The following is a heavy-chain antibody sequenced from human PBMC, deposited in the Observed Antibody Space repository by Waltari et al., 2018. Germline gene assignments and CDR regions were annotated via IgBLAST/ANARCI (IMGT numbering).Heavy chain of an antibody. J-gene: IGHJ1*01. CDR3: ARVGDYLDWSFQH. Sequence: QVQLVQSGAEVKKPGASVKVSCKASGYTFTGYYMHWVRQAPGQGLEWMGWINPNSGGTNYAQKFQGWVTMTRDTSISTAYMELSSLRAEDTAVYYCARVGDYLDWSFQHWGQGTLVTVSS. CDR1: GYTFTGYY. D-gene: IGHD3-3*01. V-gene: IGHV1-2*04. CDR2: INPNSGGT.